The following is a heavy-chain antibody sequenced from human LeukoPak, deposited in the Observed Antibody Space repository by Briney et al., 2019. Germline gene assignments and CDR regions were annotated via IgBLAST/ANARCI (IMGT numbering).Heavy chain of an antibody. V-gene: IGHV4-39*01. CDR2: IYYSGNT. Sequence: SETLSLTCTVSGGSISSSRYYWDWFRQPPGRGLEWIGSIYYSGNTYYNLSLKSRVTISVDTSKIQFSLKLSSVNAADTAVYYCARRMSAPSTVLRDEQIEYWGQGTLVTVS. J-gene: IGHJ4*02. CDR3: ARRMSAPSTVLRDEQIEY. D-gene: IGHD3-3*01. CDR1: GGSISSSRYY.